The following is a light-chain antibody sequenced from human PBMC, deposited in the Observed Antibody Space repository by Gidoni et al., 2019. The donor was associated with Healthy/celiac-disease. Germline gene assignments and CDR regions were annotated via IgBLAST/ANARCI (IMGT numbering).Light chain of an antibody. J-gene: IGLJ2*01. Sequence: SYELTQPPSVSVSPGQTASITCSGDKLGEKYACWYQQKPGQSPVLVIYQDSKRPSGIPERFSGSNSGNTATLTISGTQAMDEADYYCQAWDSSPLRVFGGGTKLTVL. CDR2: QDS. V-gene: IGLV3-1*01. CDR3: QAWDSSPLRV. CDR1: KLGEKY.